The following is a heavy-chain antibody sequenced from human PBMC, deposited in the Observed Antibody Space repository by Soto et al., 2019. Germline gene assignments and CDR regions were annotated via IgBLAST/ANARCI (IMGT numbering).Heavy chain of an antibody. CDR3: ARGHRRGNTQRVFDP. V-gene: IGHV4-34*11. CDR2: IFYPGTT. J-gene: IGHJ5*02. CDR1: GGSFSGYY. D-gene: IGHD2-2*02. Sequence: PSETLSLTCAVYGGSFSGYYWSWIRQPPGKGLEWIAYIFYPGTTDKNSSLRSRLTMSVDTSKNQFSLKLTSVTAADTAVYYCARGHRRGNTQRVFDPWGQGTLVTGSS.